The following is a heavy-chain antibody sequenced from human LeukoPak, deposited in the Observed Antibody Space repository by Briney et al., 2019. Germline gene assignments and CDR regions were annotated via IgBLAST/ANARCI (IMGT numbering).Heavy chain of an antibody. J-gene: IGHJ4*02. D-gene: IGHD4-17*01. CDR2: LYSGGNT. V-gene: IGHV3-66*04. Sequence: GGSLRLSYAASGFTVSSDFMIWVRQAPGRGLEWVSILYSGGNTYYAGSVRGRFTISRDNSRNTVFLQMNSLRAEDTAVYYCARQRGTTATTYQVYWGQGTLVTVSS. CDR3: ARQRGTTATTYQVY. CDR1: GFTVSSDF.